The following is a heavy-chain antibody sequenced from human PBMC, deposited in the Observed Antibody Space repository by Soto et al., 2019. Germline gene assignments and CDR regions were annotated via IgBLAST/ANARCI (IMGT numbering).Heavy chain of an antibody. J-gene: IGHJ3*02. Sequence: GASVKVSCKASGYTFTSYGISWVRQAPGQGLEWMGWISAYNGNTNYAQKLQGRVTMTTDTSTSTAYMELRSLRSDDTAVYYCARDLGYYYDSSGYPNAFDIWGQGTMVTVSS. CDR2: ISAYNGNT. CDR3: ARDLGYYYDSSGYPNAFDI. D-gene: IGHD3-22*01. V-gene: IGHV1-18*01. CDR1: GYTFTSYG.